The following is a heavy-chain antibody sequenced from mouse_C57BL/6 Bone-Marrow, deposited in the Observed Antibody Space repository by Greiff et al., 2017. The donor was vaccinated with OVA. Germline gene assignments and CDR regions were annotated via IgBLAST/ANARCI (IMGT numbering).Heavy chain of an antibody. D-gene: IGHD1-1*01. CDR3: TNYYGSSYDWYFDV. Sequence: DVQLQESGTVLARPGASVKMSCKTSGYTFTSYWMHWVKQRPGQGLEWIGAIYPGNSDTSYNQKFKGKAKLTAVTSASTAYMELSSLTNEDSAVYYCTNYYGSSYDWYFDVWGTGTTVTVSS. J-gene: IGHJ1*03. V-gene: IGHV1-5*01. CDR1: GYTFTSYW. CDR2: IYPGNSDT.